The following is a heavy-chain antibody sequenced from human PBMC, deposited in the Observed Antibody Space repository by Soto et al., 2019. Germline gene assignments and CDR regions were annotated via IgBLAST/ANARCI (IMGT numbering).Heavy chain of an antibody. Sequence: SSETLSLTCNVSGGPINSPDYYWSWIRQSPGKGLEWIGYLYFNGGTQYNPSLRTPVSMSLDTSKKHFSLKMRSVTAADTAVYYCPREISKYRSCYDPHPCFAAWGQGALVPVSS. CDR3: PREISKYRSCYDPHPCFAA. V-gene: IGHV4-30-4*01. CDR2: LYFNGGT. J-gene: IGHJ5*02. D-gene: IGHD6-13*01. CDR1: GGPINSPDYY.